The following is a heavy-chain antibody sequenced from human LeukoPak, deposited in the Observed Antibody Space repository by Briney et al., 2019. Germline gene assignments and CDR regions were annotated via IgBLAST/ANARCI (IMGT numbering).Heavy chain of an antibody. D-gene: IGHD5-24*01. CDR3: ARGSRWPA. V-gene: IGHV1-46*01. CDR2: INPSGGST. J-gene: IGHJ4*02. Sequence: ASVKVSCKASGYTFTSYSIHWVRQAPGQGLEWMGIINPSGGSTTYTQKFQGRVTMTRDTSTSTVHMELSSLRSEDTAVYYCARGSRWPAWGQGTLVTVSS. CDR1: GYTFTSYS.